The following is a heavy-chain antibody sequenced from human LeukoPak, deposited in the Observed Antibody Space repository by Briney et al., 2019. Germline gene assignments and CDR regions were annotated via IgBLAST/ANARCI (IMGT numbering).Heavy chain of an antibody. CDR3: ARWHMNSQDV. D-gene: IGHD4-23*01. J-gene: IGHJ6*02. V-gene: IGHV4-4*07. CDR2: IYVGGST. CDR1: DGSISYYY. Sequence: PSETLSLTCTASDGSISYYYWSWIRQPAGKGLEWIGRIYVGGSTNYSPSLKSRVSMSLDKSKNQLSLKPISVSAADTAVYYCARWHMNSQDVWGRGTAVTVS.